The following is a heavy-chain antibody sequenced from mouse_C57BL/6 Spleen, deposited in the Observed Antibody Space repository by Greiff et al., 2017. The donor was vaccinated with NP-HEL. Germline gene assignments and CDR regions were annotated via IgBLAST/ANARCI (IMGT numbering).Heavy chain of an antibody. CDR2: ISSGGDYI. J-gene: IGHJ3*01. D-gene: IGHD3-2*02. Sequence: EVKLMESGEGLVKPGGSLKLSCAASGFTFSSYAMSWVRQTPEKRLEWVAYISSGGDYIYYADTVKGRFTISRDNARNTLYLQMSSLKSEDTAMYYCTRPLLDSSGYWFAYWGQGTLVTVSA. V-gene: IGHV5-9-1*02. CDR3: TRPLLDSSGYWFAY. CDR1: GFTFSSYA.